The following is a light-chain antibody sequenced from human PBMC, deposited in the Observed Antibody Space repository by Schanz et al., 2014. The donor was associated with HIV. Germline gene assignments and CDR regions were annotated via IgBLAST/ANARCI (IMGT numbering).Light chain of an antibody. J-gene: IGLJ2*01. V-gene: IGLV2-14*03. CDR3: SSYTGRMHVV. CDR2: DVT. Sequence: QSALTQPTSVSGSPGQSITISCTGASMAFSSSNFLPWYQQHPGEAPRLIIYDVTSRPSGVSARFSGSKTGETASLTISGLQVEDEADYFCSSYTGRMHVVFGRGTKLTVL. CDR1: SMAFSSSNF.